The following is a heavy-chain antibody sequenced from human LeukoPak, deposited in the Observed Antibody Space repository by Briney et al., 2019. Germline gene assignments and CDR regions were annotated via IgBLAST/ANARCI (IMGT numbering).Heavy chain of an antibody. Sequence: PSETLSLTCKDSGGSISSSGYYWGWIRLPPGKGLEWIGSIHNSGSTYYNPSLKSRVTISVDTSKNQFSLKLSSVTAADTAVYYCARDSPEDGMDVWGQGTTVTVSS. J-gene: IGHJ6*02. D-gene: IGHD1-14*01. V-gene: IGHV4-39*02. CDR1: GGSISSSGYY. CDR3: ARDSPEDGMDV. CDR2: IHNSGST.